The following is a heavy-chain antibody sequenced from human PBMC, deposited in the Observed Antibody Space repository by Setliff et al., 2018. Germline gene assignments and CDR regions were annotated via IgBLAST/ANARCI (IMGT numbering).Heavy chain of an antibody. V-gene: IGHV4-34*01. J-gene: IGHJ3*02. CDR3: ARHKAGITIFGVVINPDAFDI. CDR1: GGSFSGYY. D-gene: IGHD3-3*01. CDR2: INHSGST. Sequence: SETLSLTCAVYGGSFSGYYWSWIRQPPGKGLEWIGEINHSGSTNYNPSLKSRVTISVDTSKIQFSLKLISVTAADTAVYYCARHKAGITIFGVVINPDAFDIWGQGTMVTVSS.